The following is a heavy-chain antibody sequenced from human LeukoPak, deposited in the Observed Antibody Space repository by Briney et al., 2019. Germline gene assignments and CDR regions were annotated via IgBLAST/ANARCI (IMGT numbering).Heavy chain of an antibody. CDR1: GYTFIAYY. J-gene: IGHJ4*02. CDR3: AGQKDPRPIDY. V-gene: IGHV1-2*02. CDR2: INPSSGGT. Sequence: ASVKVSCRASGYTFIAYYMHWVRQAPGQGLEWMGWINPSSGGTNYAQKFQGRVTMTRDTSISTAYMELSELRSDDTAVYYCAGQKDPRPIDYWGQGTLVTVSS.